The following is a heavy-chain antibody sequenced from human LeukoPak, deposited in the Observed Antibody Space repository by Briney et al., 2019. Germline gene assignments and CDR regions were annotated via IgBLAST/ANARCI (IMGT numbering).Heavy chain of an antibody. CDR1: GYSFTSYW. CDR3: ARPASHTAAAGKPPWLDY. J-gene: IGHJ4*02. D-gene: IGHD6-25*01. CDR2: IYPADSDT. Sequence: GESLKISCKGIGYSFTSYWIGWVRPMPGKGLEWIGLIYPADSDTSYSPSFQGQVTFPADKSASTAYLHLTSLKTPDTAIYYCARPASHTAAAGKPPWLDYWGQGSLVTVSA. V-gene: IGHV5-51*01.